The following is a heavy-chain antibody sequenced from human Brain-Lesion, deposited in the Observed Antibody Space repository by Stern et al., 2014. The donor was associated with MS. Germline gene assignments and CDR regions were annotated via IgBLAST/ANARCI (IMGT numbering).Heavy chain of an antibody. CDR3: AGEEDIRYCSGGSCTGNWFDP. D-gene: IGHD2-15*01. V-gene: IGHV4-39*01. Sequence: HLVESGPGLVKPSETLSLTCTVAGGSVSSTSYAWAWIRQPPGKGLEWIGTIYYSGNTYYSPSLKSRLTISLDPSKNRFSLQLGFLTAADTAVYYCAGEEDIRYCSGGSCTGNWFDPWGQGTLVTVSS. J-gene: IGHJ5*02. CDR2: IYYSGNT. CDR1: GGSVSSTSYA.